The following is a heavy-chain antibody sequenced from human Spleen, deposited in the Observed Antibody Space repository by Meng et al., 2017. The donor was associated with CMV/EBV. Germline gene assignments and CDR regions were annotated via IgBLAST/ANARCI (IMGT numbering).Heavy chain of an antibody. J-gene: IGHJ4*02. D-gene: IGHD2-15*01. CDR2: INPNTGGT. Sequence: ASGYTFTGYYMHWVRQAPGQGLEWMGWINPNTGGTNYAHNFQGRVTMTRDTSISAAYMELSSLRSDDTAVYFCARDLYAGYSDGPFDYWGQGTLVPSPQ. CDR3: ARDLYAGYSDGPFDY. CDR1: GYTFTGYY. V-gene: IGHV1-2*02.